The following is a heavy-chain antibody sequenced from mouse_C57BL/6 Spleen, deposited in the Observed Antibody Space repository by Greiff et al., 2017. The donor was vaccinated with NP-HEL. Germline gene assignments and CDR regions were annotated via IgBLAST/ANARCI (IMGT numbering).Heavy chain of an antibody. D-gene: IGHD1-1*01. V-gene: IGHV1-82*01. J-gene: IGHJ2*01. CDR3: ARGGDGHYFDY. CDR2: IYPGDGDT. Sequence: VQLQESGPELVKPGASVKISCKASGYAFSSSWMNWVKQRPGKGLEWIGRIYPGDGDTNYNGKFKGKAKRTADKSSSTAYMQLSSLTSEDSAVYFCARGGDGHYFDYWGQGTTLTVSS. CDR1: GYAFSSSW.